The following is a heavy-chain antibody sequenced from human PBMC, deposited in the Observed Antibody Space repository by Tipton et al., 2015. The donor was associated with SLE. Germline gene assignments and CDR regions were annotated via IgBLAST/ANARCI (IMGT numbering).Heavy chain of an antibody. CDR2: IYTSGST. D-gene: IGHD6-13*01. CDR3: ARTIVDPIAAAGPVAFDI. J-gene: IGHJ3*02. V-gene: IGHV4-61*09. CDR1: GGSIRSGSYY. Sequence: TLSLTCTVSGGSIRSGSYYWSWIRQPAGKGLEWIGHIYTSGSTNYNPTLKSRVTISVDTSKNQFSLKLSSVTAADTAVYYCARTIVDPIAAAGPVAFDIWGQGTMVTVSS.